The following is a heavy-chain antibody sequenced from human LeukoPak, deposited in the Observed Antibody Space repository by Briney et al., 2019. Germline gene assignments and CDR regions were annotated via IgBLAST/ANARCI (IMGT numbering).Heavy chain of an antibody. CDR2: INPNSGGT. Sequence: ASVKVSCKASGYTFTGYYMHWVRQAPGQGLEWMGRINPNSGGTNYAQKFQGRVTMTRDTSISTAYMELSRLRSDDTAVYYCAREVGRIAAAGTLGYWGQGTLVTVSS. J-gene: IGHJ4*02. CDR1: GYTFTGYY. D-gene: IGHD6-13*01. V-gene: IGHV1-2*06. CDR3: AREVGRIAAAGTLGY.